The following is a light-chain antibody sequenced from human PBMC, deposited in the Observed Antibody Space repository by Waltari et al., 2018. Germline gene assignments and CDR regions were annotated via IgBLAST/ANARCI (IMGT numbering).Light chain of an antibody. Sequence: QSTLTQPASVSGSPGQSITISCTGTSSDVGSYNRVSWYQQSPGKAPKLMILSDRFSGSKSDNTASLTISGLQAEDEADYYCCSYAPGNTYVFGTGTKVTVL. CDR3: CSYAPGNTYV. CDR1: SSDVGSYNR. V-gene: IGLV2-23*01. J-gene: IGLJ1*01.